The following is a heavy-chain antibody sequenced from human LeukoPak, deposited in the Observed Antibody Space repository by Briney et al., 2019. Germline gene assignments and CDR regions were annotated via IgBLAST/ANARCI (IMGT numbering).Heavy chain of an antibody. D-gene: IGHD2-2*01. J-gene: IGHJ4*02. Sequence: SETLSLTCAVYGGSFSGHYWTWIRQAPGKGLGWIGESTHTGSTNYNPSLKSPVTISVDTSKNQFSRKPTSVSAADTAVYHCARGRTGAAALDFWGPGTLVTVSS. CDR3: ARGRTGAAALDF. CDR2: STHTGST. CDR1: GGSFSGHY. V-gene: IGHV4-34*01.